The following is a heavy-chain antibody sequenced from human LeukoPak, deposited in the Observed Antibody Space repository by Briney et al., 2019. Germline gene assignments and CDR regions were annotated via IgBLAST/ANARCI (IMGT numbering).Heavy chain of an antibody. V-gene: IGHV3-48*04. Sequence: GGSLRLSCAASGFTFSSYSMNWVRQAPGKGLEWVSYISSSSSTIYYADSVKGRFTISRDNAKNSLYLQMSSLRAEDTAVYFCARGGVSRLEYWGQGTPVTVSS. CDR3: ARGGVSRLEY. CDR1: GFTFSSYS. CDR2: ISSSSSTI. J-gene: IGHJ4*02. D-gene: IGHD5-12*01.